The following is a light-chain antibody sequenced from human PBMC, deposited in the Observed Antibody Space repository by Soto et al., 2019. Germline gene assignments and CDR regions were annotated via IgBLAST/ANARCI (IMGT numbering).Light chain of an antibody. J-gene: IGKJ2*01. CDR2: DAS. V-gene: IGKV3-11*01. CDR3: QQRSNWPPGYT. CDR1: QSVSSY. Sequence: EIVLTQSPATLSLSPGERATLSCRASQSVSSYLAWYQQKPGQAPRLLIYDASNRATGIPARFSGSGSGTDFTPVISSLEPEDFAVYYCQQRSNWPPGYTFGQGTKLEIK.